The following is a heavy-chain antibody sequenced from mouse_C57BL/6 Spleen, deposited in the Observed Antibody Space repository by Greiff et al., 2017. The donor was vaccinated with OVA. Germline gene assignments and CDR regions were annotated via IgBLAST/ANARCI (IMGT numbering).Heavy chain of an antibody. V-gene: IGHV1-80*01. CDR2: IYPGDGDT. D-gene: IGHD2-2*01. J-gene: IGHJ3*01. CDR3: ARRGTYGYDEAWFAY. Sequence: VQLQQSGAELVKPGASVKISCKASGYAFSSYWMNWVKQRPGKGLAWIGQIYPGDGDTNYNGKFKGKATLTADKSSSTAYMQLSSLTSEDSAVYFCARRGTYGYDEAWFAYWGQGTLVTVSA. CDR1: GYAFSSYW.